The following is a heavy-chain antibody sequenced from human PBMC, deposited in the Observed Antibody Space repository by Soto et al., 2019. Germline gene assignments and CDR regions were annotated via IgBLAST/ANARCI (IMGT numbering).Heavy chain of an antibody. D-gene: IGHD3-10*01. CDR3: ARVSRYVSGGIPFGMDV. CDR1: GGSISSGDYY. J-gene: IGHJ6*02. CDR2: IYYSGST. Sequence: QVQLQESGPGLVKPSQTLSLTCTVSGGSISSGDYYWSWIRQPPGKGLEGIGYIYYSGSTYYNPHLKSRVTLAVDTSKNQFYLKLSSVTAADTDVYYCARVSRYVSGGIPFGMDVWGQGTPVTVSS. V-gene: IGHV4-30-4*01.